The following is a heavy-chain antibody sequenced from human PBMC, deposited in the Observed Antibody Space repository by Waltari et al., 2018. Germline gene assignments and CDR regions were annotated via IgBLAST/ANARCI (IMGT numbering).Heavy chain of an antibody. CDR1: GFHFPTYT. Sequence: QLLESGGGLVQPGGSLTLSCEGSGFHFPTYTMNWVRQPPGRGLEWVAGIYGNGASSFYAESVKGRFRISRDQSRATLYLQMNNLRVEDTATYYCAKDETPDGLWPLDHWGRGTIVTVS. D-gene: IGHD2-21*01. CDR3: AKDETPDGLWPLDH. J-gene: IGHJ4*01. CDR2: IYGNGASS. V-gene: IGHV3-23*01.